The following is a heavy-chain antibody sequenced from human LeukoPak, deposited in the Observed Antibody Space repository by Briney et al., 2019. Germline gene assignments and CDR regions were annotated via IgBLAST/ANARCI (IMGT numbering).Heavy chain of an antibody. CDR2: IYYSGST. J-gene: IGHJ6*03. D-gene: IGHD6-13*01. CDR3: ARDPTGYSSSWYGKHNYYMDV. CDR1: GGSISSSSYY. Sequence: PSETLSLTCTVSGGSISSSSYYWGWIRQPPGKGLEWIGSIYYSGSTYYNPSLKSRVTISVDTSKNQFSLKLSSVTAADTAVYYCARDPTGYSSSWYGKHNYYMDVWGKGTTVTVSS. V-gene: IGHV4-39*02.